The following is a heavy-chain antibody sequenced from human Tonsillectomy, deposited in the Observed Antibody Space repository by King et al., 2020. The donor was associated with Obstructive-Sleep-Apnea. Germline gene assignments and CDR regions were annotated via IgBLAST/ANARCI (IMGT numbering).Heavy chain of an antibody. CDR1: GFTFDDYA. CDR3: AKAGSWYRDAFDI. CDR2: ISWNSGNI. J-gene: IGHJ3*02. V-gene: IGHV3-9*01. Sequence: VQLVESGGGLVQPGRSLRLSCAASGFTFDDYAMHWVRQAPGKGLDWVSGISWNSGNIGYADSVKGRFTISRDNAKNSLYLQMNSLRAEDTALYYCAKAGSWYRDAFDIWGQGTMVTVSS. D-gene: IGHD6-13*01.